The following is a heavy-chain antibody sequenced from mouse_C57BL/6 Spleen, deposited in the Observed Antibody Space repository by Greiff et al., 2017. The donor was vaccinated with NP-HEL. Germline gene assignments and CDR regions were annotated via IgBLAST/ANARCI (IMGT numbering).Heavy chain of an antibody. Sequence: EVKLMESGAELVKPGASVKLSCTASGFNIKDYYMHWVKQRTEQGLEWIGRIDPEDGETKYAPQFQGKATITADTSSNTAYLQLSSLTSEDTAVYYCARTVVATDFDYWGQGTTLSVSS. V-gene: IGHV14-2*01. J-gene: IGHJ2*01. D-gene: IGHD1-1*01. CDR2: IDPEDGET. CDR1: GFNIKDYY. CDR3: ARTVVATDFDY.